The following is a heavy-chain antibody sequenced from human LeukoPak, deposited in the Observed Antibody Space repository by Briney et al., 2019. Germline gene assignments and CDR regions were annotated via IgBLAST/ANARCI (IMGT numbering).Heavy chain of an antibody. CDR3: ASGPYPAAGTDHQFDY. CDR2: IFYSGIT. V-gene: IGHV4-59*01. J-gene: IGHJ4*02. Sequence: PSETLSLTCTASGASISSYYWSWIRQPPGKGLEWIGYIFYSGITHYNPSLKSRVTMSVDTSKNQFSLKLSSVTAADTAVYFCASGPYPAAGTDHQFDYWGQGTLVTVFS. D-gene: IGHD6-13*01. CDR1: GASISSYY.